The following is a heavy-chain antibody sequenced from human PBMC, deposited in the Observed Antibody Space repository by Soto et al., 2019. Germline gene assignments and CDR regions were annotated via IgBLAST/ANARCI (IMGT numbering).Heavy chain of an antibody. D-gene: IGHD2-15*01. V-gene: IGHV3-30*18. J-gene: IGHJ4*02. CDR2: ISYDGSNK. CDR1: GFTFSSYG. CDR3: AKGAWGDIVVVVAATDY. Sequence: VQLVESGGGVVQPGRSLRLSCAASGFTFSSYGMHWVRQAPGKGLEWVAVISYDGSNKYYADSVKGRFTISRDNSKNTLYLQMNSLRAEDTAVYYCAKGAWGDIVVVVAATDYWGQGTLVTVSS.